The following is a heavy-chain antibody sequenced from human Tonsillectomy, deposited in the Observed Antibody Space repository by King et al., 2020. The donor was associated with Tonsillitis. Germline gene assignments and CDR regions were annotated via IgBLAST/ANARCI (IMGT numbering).Heavy chain of an antibody. CDR2: IYYSGST. D-gene: IGHD5-18*01. J-gene: IGHJ5*02. Sequence: QLQESGPGLVKPSETLSLTCTVSGGSISSSSYYWGWIRQPPGKGLEWIGSIYYSGSTYYNPSLKSRLTISVDTSKNHFSLQLSSVTAAATAVYYCASEVDTAMVGVNWFDPWGQGTLVTVSS. V-gene: IGHV4-39*07. CDR3: ASEVDTAMVGVNWFDP. CDR1: GGSISSSSYY.